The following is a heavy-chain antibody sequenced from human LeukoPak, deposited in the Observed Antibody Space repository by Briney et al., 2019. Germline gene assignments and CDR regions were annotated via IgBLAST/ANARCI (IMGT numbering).Heavy chain of an antibody. D-gene: IGHD3-10*01. CDR1: GGSFSGYY. CDR2: IYYTGAT. J-gene: IGHJ5*02. CDR3: ARVIRENYYGSGSFGGYPNWFDP. Sequence: PSETLSLTCAVYGGSFSGYYWSWIRQPPGKGLEWIGYIYYTGATSYNPSLKSRVAISVDTSKKQFSLKLTSVTAADTAVYYCARVIRENYYGSGSFGGYPNWFDPWGQGTLVTVSS. V-gene: IGHV4-59*12.